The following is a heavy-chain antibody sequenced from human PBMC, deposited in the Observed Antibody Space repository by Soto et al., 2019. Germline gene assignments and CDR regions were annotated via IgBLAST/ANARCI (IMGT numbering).Heavy chain of an antibody. CDR3: AKDIVVPSALGYYYYGMDF. D-gene: IGHD2-2*01. J-gene: IGHJ6*02. CDR2: ISDDGTKK. Sequence: QVQLVESGGGVVKPGRSLRLSCAASELTISRYGMHWVRQAPGKGLEWVAMISDDGTKKNYADSVKGRFTISRDNSKNTMYLQMNSLRPEDTAVYYCAKDIVVPSALGYYYYGMDFWGQGTTVTVSS. CDR1: ELTISRYG. V-gene: IGHV3-30*18.